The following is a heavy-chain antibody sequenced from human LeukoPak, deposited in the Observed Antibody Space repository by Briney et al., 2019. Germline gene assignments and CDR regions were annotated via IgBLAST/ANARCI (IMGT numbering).Heavy chain of an antibody. Sequence: SETLSLTCAVYGGSFSGYYGSWIRQPPGKGLEWIGEINHSGSTNYNPSLKSRVTISVDTSKNQFSLKLSSVTAADTAVYYCARGAAGTFSYWGQGTLVTVSS. V-gene: IGHV4-34*01. J-gene: IGHJ4*02. CDR3: ARGAAGTFSY. D-gene: IGHD6-13*01. CDR1: GGSFSGYY. CDR2: INHSGST.